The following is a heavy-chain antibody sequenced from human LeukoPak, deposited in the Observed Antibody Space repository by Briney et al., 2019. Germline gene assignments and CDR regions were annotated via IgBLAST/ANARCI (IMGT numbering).Heavy chain of an antibody. D-gene: IGHD2-15*01. CDR3: ARAALGGGSCCFDY. CDR2: IYTSGST. CDR1: GRSISSGSYY. Sequence: PSETLSLTCTVSGRSISSGSYYWSWIRQPAGKGLEWIGRIYTSGSTNYNPSLKSRATISVDTSKNQFSLKLSSVTAADTAVYYCARAALGGGSCCFDYWGQGTLVTVSS. J-gene: IGHJ4*02. V-gene: IGHV4-61*02.